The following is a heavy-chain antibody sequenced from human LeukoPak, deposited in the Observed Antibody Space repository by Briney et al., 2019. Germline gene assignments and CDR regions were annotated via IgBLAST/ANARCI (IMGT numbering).Heavy chain of an antibody. Sequence: GRSLRLSCAASGFTFSSYGMHWVRQAPGKGLEWVAVIWYDGSNKYYADSVKGRFTISRDNSKTTLYLQMNSLRTEDTAVYYCGRELLYHYYEYWGQGTLVTVSS. CDR1: GFTFSSYG. J-gene: IGHJ4*02. CDR3: GRELLYHYYEY. D-gene: IGHD3-3*01. V-gene: IGHV3-33*01. CDR2: IWYDGSNK.